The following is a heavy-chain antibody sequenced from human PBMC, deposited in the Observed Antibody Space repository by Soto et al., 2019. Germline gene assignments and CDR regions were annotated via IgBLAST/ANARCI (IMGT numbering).Heavy chain of an antibody. CDR1: GFTFSSYW. CDR2: INSDGSSI. V-gene: IGHV3-74*01. J-gene: IGHJ4*02. D-gene: IGHD4-17*01. CDR3: AREDTVTTTYDY. Sequence: EVQLVESGGGLVQPGGSLRLSCAASGFTFSSYWMHWVRQAPGKGLVWVSRINSDGSSISYADSVKGRFTISRDNAKNTLYLQMNSLRAEDTAVYYGAREDTVTTTYDYWGQGTLVTVSS.